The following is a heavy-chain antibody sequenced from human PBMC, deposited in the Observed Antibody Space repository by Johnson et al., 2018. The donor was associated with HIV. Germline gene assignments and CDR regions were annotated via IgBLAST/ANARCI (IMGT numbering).Heavy chain of an antibody. CDR2: ISYDGGNK. V-gene: IGHV3-30*18. CDR3: PKDEALGWELDPDAFDI. D-gene: IGHD1-26*01. CDR1: RFTFSSYG. J-gene: IGHJ3*02. Sequence: QVQLVESGGGVVPPGRSLRLSCAASRFTFSSYGMHWFRQAPGKGLAWVAVISYDGGNKYYADSVKGRFTIARDNSKNTLYLQMNSLRAEDMAVYYCPKDEALGWELDPDAFDIWGQGTMVTVSS.